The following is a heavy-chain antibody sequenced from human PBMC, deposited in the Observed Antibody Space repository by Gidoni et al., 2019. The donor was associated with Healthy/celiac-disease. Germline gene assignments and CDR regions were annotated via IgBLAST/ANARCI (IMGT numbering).Heavy chain of an antibody. D-gene: IGHD3-16*01. CDR1: GGSFSCYY. CDR2: INHSGST. J-gene: IGHJ3*02. V-gene: IGHV4-34*01. CDR3: ARPRMIWGDRAARKDAFDI. Sequence: QVQLQQWGARLLKPSETLSLTCAVYGGSFSCYYWSWIRQPPGKGLEWIGEINHSGSTNYKPSLKSRVTISVDTSKNQFSLKLSSVTAADTAVYYCARPRMIWGDRAARKDAFDIWGQGTMVTVSS.